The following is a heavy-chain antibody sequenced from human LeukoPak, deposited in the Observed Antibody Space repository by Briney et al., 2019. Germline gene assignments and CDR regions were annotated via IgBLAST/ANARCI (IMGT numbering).Heavy chain of an antibody. J-gene: IGHJ4*02. Sequence: GGSLKISCKGSGYRFTSYWIGWVRQLPGKGLEWMGIIYPGDSDTRYSPSFQGQVTISADKSISTAYLQWSSLKASDTAMYYCARAMYYYDSSGYYPLDYWGQGTLVTVSS. CDR3: ARAMYYYDSSGYYPLDY. CDR2: IYPGDSDT. CDR1: GYRFTSYW. D-gene: IGHD3-22*01. V-gene: IGHV5-51*01.